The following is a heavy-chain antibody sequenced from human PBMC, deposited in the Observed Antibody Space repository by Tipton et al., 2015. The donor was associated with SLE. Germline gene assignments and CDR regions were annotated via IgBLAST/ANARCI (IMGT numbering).Heavy chain of an antibody. D-gene: IGHD6-13*01. CDR3: ARSAGYGSSWAHFDY. Sequence: GLVKPSETLSLTCSIFDGSIDIYYWHWIRQAPGKGLEWIGFIHHSGSTNYSPSLKSRVTTSVDTSKNQFSLQLNSVTAADTAVYYCARSAGYGSSWAHFDYWGQGTLVTVSS. CDR1: DGSIDIYY. V-gene: IGHV4-59*01. CDR2: IHHSGST. J-gene: IGHJ4*02.